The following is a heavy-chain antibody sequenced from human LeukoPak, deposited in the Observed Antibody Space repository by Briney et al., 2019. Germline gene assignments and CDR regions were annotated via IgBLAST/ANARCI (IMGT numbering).Heavy chain of an antibody. Sequence: PSGTLSLTCAASGGSFSNSDHWYWVHEPPGTGVGLIGIMYHDGYTNYNPSLKSRVTISVDKSKNPFYLKLTTVSAADTAVYYCARSRGAVAGWSFDIWGQGTVVTVSS. D-gene: IGHD6-19*01. J-gene: IGHJ3*02. CDR2: MYHDGYT. CDR3: ARSRGAVAGWSFDI. V-gene: IGHV4-4*02. CDR1: GGSFSNSDH.